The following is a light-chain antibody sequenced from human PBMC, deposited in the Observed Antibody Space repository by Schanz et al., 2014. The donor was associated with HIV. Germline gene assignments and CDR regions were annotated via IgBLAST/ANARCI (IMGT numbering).Light chain of an antibody. CDR1: ESISASY. CDR2: ATS. V-gene: IGKV3-20*01. Sequence: EIVLTQSPDTLSLSPGERATLSCRASESISASYLAWYQQKPGQSPRLVIYATSTTAAGIPDRFSGTGSGTDFTLTISRLEPEDFAVYYCQHYGSSFGPGTKVDIK. J-gene: IGKJ3*01. CDR3: QHYGSS.